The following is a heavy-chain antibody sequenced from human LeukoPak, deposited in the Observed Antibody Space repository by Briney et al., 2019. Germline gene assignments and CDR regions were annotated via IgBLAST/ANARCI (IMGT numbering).Heavy chain of an antibody. Sequence: GGSLRLSCAASGFTFSSYAMNWVRQAPGKGLEWVSSISSSSSYIYYADSVKGRFTISRDNAKNSLYLQMNSLRAEDTAVYYCARDLSIVGATSWGQGTLVTVSS. CDR2: ISSSSSYI. CDR1: GFTFSSYA. J-gene: IGHJ4*02. CDR3: ARDLSIVGATS. V-gene: IGHV3-21*01. D-gene: IGHD1-26*01.